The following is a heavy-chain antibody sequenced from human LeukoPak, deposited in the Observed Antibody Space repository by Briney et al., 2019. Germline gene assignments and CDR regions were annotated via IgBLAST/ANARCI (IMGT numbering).Heavy chain of an antibody. CDR1: GGSISSGGYY. CDR2: IYYSGST. D-gene: IGHD3-10*01. Sequence: SETLSLTYTVSGGSISSGGYYWSWIRQHPGKGLEWIGYIYYSGSTYYNPSLKSRVTISVDTSKNQSSLKLSSVTAADTAVYYCAIISIGDAFDIWGQGIMVTVSS. J-gene: IGHJ3*02. CDR3: AIISIGDAFDI. V-gene: IGHV4-31*03.